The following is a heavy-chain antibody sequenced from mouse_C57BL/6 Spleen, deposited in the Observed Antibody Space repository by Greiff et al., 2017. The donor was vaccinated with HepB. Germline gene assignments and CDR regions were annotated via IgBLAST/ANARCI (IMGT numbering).Heavy chain of an antibody. D-gene: IGHD1-1*01. CDR2: IDPSDSYT. V-gene: IGHV1-50*01. CDR1: GYTFTSYW. CDR3: ARRAPSTVYYYAMDY. J-gene: IGHJ4*01. Sequence: QVQLQQPGAELVKPGASVKLSCKASGYTFTSYWMQWVKQRPGQGLEWIGEIDPSDSYTNYNQKFKGKATLTVDTSSSTAYMQLSSLTSEDSAVYYCARRAPSTVYYYAMDYWGQGTSVTVSS.